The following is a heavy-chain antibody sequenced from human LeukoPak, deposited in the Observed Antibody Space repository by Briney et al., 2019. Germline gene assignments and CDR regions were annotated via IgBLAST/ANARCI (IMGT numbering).Heavy chain of an antibody. D-gene: IGHD3-10*01. CDR1: GGSISSYX. CDR3: ARVGTYGSGSYLSWLDY. Sequence: SETLSLTCTVSGGSISSYXXSWIXQPPGXXLEWIGYIYYSGSTNYNPSLKSRVTISVDTSKNQFSLKLSSVTAADTAVYYCARVGTYGSGSYLSWLDYWGQGTLVTVSS. V-gene: IGHV4-59*01. CDR2: IYYSGST. J-gene: IGHJ4*02.